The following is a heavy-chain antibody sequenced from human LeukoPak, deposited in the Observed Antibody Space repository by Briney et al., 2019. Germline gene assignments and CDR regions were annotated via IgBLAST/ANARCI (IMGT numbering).Heavy chain of an antibody. V-gene: IGHV4-34*01. CDR1: GGSFSGYY. CDR2: INHSGST. J-gene: IGHJ5*02. D-gene: IGHD2-21*02. Sequence: PSETLSLTCAVYGGSFSGYYWSWLRQPPGKGLEWIGEINHSGSTNYNPSLKSRVTISVDTSKNQFSLKLSSVTAADTAVYYCARAPAYCGGDCRDWFDPWGQGTLVTVSS. CDR3: ARAPAYCGGDCRDWFDP.